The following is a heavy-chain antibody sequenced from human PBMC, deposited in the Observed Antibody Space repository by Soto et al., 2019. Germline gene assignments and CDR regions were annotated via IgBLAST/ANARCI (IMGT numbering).Heavy chain of an antibody. J-gene: IGHJ4*02. D-gene: IGHD3-22*01. CDR3: AAQYYYDSSGYYFSDY. CDR2: ISGSGGST. Sequence: GGSLRLSCAASGFTFSSYAMSWVRQAPGKGLEWVSAISGSGGSTYYADSVKGRFTISRDNSKNTLYLQMNSLRAEDTAVYYCAAQYYYDSSGYYFSDYWGQGTLVTVSS. CDR1: GFTFSSYA. V-gene: IGHV3-23*01.